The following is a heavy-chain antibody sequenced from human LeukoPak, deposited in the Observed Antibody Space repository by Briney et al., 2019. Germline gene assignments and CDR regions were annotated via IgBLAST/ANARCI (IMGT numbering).Heavy chain of an antibody. D-gene: IGHD4-11*01. V-gene: IGHV4-59*08. CDR1: GGSISSDY. CDR3: ARLGPSNPNWFDP. J-gene: IGHJ5*02. CDR2: IYYSGST. Sequence: SETLSLTCTVSGGSISSDYWSWIRQPPEKGLEWIGYIYYSGSTNYNPSLKSRVTISVDTSKNQFSLKLSSVTAADTAVYYCARLGPSNPNWFDPWGQGTLVTVSS.